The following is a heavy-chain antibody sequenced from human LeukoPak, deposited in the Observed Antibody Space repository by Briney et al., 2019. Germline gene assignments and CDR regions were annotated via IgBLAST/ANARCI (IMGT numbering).Heavy chain of an antibody. J-gene: IGHJ4*02. CDR2: IWYDGSNK. V-gene: IGHV3-33*01. D-gene: IGHD6-13*01. CDR1: GFTFSSYG. Sequence: GGSLRLSCAASGFTFSSYGMHWVRQAPGKGLEWVAVIWYDGSNKYYADSVKGRFTISRDNSKNTLYLQMNSLRAEDTAGYYCARGYIAAAGYFDYWGQGTLVTVSS. CDR3: ARGYIAAAGYFDY.